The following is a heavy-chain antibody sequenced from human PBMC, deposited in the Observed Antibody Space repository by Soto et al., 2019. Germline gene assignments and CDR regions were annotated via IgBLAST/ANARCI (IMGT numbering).Heavy chain of an antibody. V-gene: IGHV3-23*01. CDR2: VSAYGGVP. Sequence: DVQLLESGGGLVQPGESLRLSCTASDLIFSDFAMSWVRQTPGKGLEWVSSVSAYGGVPHYSDAVKGRFAISRDNSRDTLFLPMGSLRVEDTAVYYCATRPAGGSHWYFDLWGRGTLFTVSS. CDR3: ATRPAGGSHWYFDL. D-gene: IGHD3-10*01. J-gene: IGHJ2*01. CDR1: DLIFSDFA.